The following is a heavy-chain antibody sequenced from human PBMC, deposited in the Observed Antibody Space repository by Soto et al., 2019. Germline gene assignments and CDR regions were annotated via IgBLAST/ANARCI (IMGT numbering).Heavy chain of an antibody. Sequence: SETLSLTCAVYGGSFSGYYWSWIRQPPGKGLEWIGEINHSGSTNYNPSLKSRVTISVDTSKNQFSLKLSSVTAADTAVYYCARGGDYYYMDVWGKGTTVTVSS. CDR2: INHSGST. D-gene: IGHD2-15*01. V-gene: IGHV4-34*01. CDR3: ARGGDYYYMDV. CDR1: GGSFSGYY. J-gene: IGHJ6*03.